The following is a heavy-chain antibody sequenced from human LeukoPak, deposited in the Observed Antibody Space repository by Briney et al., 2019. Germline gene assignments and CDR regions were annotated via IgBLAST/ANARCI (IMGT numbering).Heavy chain of an antibody. CDR3: ARDGPSLRYFDWLPVDYYYGMDV. Sequence: ASVNVSCKASGYTFTSYGISWVRQAPGQGLEWMGWIRAYNSNTNYAQKLQGRVTMTTDTSTSTDYMELRSLRSDDTAVYYCARDGPSLRYFDWLPVDYYYGMDVWGQGTTVTVSS. J-gene: IGHJ6*02. CDR1: GYTFTSYG. D-gene: IGHD3-9*01. V-gene: IGHV1-18*01. CDR2: IRAYNSNT.